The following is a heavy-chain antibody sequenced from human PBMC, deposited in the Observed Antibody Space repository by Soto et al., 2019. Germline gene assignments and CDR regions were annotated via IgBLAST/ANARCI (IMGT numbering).Heavy chain of an antibody. D-gene: IGHD2-8*02. CDR3: AREILGVYAIHCGMDV. CDR1: GFTFSSYS. Sequence: GGSLRLSCAASGFTFSSYSMNWVRQAPGKGLEWVSSISSSSSYIYYADSVKGRFTISRDNAKNSLYLQMNSLRAEDTAVYYCAREILGVYAIHCGMDVWGQGTTVTVSS. CDR2: ISSSSSYI. J-gene: IGHJ6*02. V-gene: IGHV3-21*01.